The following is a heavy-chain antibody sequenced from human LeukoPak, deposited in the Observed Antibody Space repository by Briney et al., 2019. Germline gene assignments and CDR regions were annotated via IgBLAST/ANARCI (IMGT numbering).Heavy chain of an antibody. CDR3: AKDLAIYDSIYFDY. D-gene: IGHD3-22*01. Sequence: QSGGSLRLSCAASGFTFRSYAMSWVRHAPGKGLEWGSAISGSGGSTYYAASVKGRFTISRDNSKNTLYLQMNSLRAEDTAVYYCAKDLAIYDSIYFDYWGQGTLVTVSS. V-gene: IGHV3-23*01. J-gene: IGHJ4*02. CDR2: ISGSGGST. CDR1: GFTFRSYA.